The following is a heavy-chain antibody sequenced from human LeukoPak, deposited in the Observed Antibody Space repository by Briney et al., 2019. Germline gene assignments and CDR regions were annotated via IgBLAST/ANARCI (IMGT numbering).Heavy chain of an antibody. Sequence: PSETLSLTCTVPGGSISSYYWSWIRQSPGKGLEWIGYFHYSGSTNYHPSVKSRVTISVDTSKTQFSPKLYSVTCADTAVYYCARDNYDARRDYGMDVWGQGTTVTAPS. D-gene: IGHD3-3*01. J-gene: IGHJ6*02. CDR1: GGSISSYY. CDR2: FHYSGST. V-gene: IGHV4-59*01. CDR3: ARDNYDARRDYGMDV.